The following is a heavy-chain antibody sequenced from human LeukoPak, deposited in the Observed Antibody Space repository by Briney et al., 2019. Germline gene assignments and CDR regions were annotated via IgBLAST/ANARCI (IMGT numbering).Heavy chain of an antibody. J-gene: IGHJ4*02. CDR2: FDPEDGET. D-gene: IGHD5-12*01. CDR1: GYTLTELS. Sequence: ASVKVSCKVSGYTLTELSMHWVRQAPGKGLEWMGGFDPEDGETIYAQKFQGRVTMTEDTSTDTAYMELSGLRSEDTAVYYCATDLFVVSKGGFPYYFDYWGQGTLVTVSS. CDR3: ATDLFVVSKGGFPYYFDY. V-gene: IGHV1-24*01.